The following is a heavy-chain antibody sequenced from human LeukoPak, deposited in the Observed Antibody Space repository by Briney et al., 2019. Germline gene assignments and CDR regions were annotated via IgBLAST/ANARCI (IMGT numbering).Heavy chain of an antibody. Sequence: GASVEVSCKASGYTFTGYYMHWVRQAPGQGLEWMGWINPNSGGTNYAQKFQGRVTMTRDTSIGTAYMELSRLRSDDTAVYYCAREEGIAAAAPWGQGTLVTVSS. CDR1: GYTFTGYY. CDR2: INPNSGGT. CDR3: AREEGIAAAAP. D-gene: IGHD6-13*01. V-gene: IGHV1-2*02. J-gene: IGHJ5*02.